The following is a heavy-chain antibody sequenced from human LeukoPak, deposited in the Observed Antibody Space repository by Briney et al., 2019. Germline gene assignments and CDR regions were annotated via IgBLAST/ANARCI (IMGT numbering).Heavy chain of an antibody. CDR1: GGSISSYY. CDR2: IYYSGST. D-gene: IGHD4-17*01. Sequence: PSETLSLTCTVSGGSISSYYWSWVRQPPGKGLEGIGYIYYSGSTNYNPSLKSRVTISVDTSKNQFSLKLSSVTAADTAVYYCARDLGYGDRETDAFGIWGQGTMVTVSS. CDR3: ARDLGYGDRETDAFGI. J-gene: IGHJ3*02. V-gene: IGHV4-59*01.